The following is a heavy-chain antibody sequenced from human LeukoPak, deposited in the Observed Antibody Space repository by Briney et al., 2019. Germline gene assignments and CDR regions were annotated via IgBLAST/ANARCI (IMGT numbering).Heavy chain of an antibody. CDR3: ARPAAGDYGDYPFDY. D-gene: IGHD4-17*01. J-gene: IGHJ4*02. Sequence: DSVKGRFTISRDNAKNSLYLQINSLRAEDTAVYYCARPAAGDYGDYPFDYWGQGTLVTVSS. V-gene: IGHV3-7*01.